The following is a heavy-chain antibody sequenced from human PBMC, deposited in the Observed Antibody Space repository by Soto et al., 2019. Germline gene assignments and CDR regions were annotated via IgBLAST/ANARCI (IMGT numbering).Heavy chain of an antibody. D-gene: IGHD5-18*01. Sequence: PGGSLRLSCAASGFTFSSYAMSWVRQAPGKGLEWVSAISGSGGSTYYADSVKGRFTISRDNSKNTLYLQMNSLRAEDTAVYYCAKDVDTAKTYYYYGMDVWGQGTTVTVSS. CDR2: ISGSGGST. CDR1: GFTFSSYA. CDR3: AKDVDTAKTYYYYGMDV. J-gene: IGHJ6*02. V-gene: IGHV3-23*01.